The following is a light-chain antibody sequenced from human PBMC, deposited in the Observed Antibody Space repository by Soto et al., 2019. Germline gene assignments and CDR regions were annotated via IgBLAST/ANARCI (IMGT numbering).Light chain of an antibody. CDR2: SDN. V-gene: IGLV1-40*01. Sequence: QAVVTQPPSVSGAPGQRVTNSCTGSSSNIGAGHDVHWYQQFPGTAPKVVIYSDNNRPSGVPDRFSGSKSGTSASLAITGLQAEDEAYYYCQAYDRGLSATVFGGGTKLTVL. CDR1: SSNIGAGHD. J-gene: IGLJ2*01. CDR3: QAYDRGLSATV.